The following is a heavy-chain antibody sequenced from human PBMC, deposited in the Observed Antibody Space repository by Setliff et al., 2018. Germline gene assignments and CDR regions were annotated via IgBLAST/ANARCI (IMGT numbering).Heavy chain of an antibody. V-gene: IGHV4-38-2*01. CDR1: GYSISSGYY. Sequence: SETLSLTCAVSGYSISSGYYWGWIRQPPGKGLEWIGSIFHSGSTYYNPSLKSRVTISVDTSKNQFSLKLSSVTAADTAVYYCARGIITMVRGVITFSYYFDYWGQGTLVTVSS. CDR2: IFHSGST. CDR3: ARGIITMVRGVITFSYYFDY. J-gene: IGHJ4*02. D-gene: IGHD3-10*01.